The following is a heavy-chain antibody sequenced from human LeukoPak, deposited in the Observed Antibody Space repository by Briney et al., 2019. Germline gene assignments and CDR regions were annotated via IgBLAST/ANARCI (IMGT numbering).Heavy chain of an antibody. V-gene: IGHV5-51*01. Sequence: GESLKISCKGSGYSFTSYWIGWVCQMPGKGLEWMGIIYPGDSDTRYSPSFQGQVTISADKSISTAYLQWSSLKASDTAMYYCARRRGYYDSSGYSDLMDSDYWGQGTLATVSS. CDR3: ARRRGYYDSSGYSDLMDSDY. J-gene: IGHJ4*02. D-gene: IGHD3-22*01. CDR1: GYSFTSYW. CDR2: IYPGDSDT.